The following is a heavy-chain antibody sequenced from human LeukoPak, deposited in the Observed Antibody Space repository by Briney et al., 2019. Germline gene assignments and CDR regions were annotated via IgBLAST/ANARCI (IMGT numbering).Heavy chain of an antibody. CDR3: ARDGMATIDY. CDR1: GFTLSSYS. CDR2: ISSSSSYI. D-gene: IGHD5-24*01. Sequence: GGSLRLSCAASGFTLSSYSMNWVRQTPGKGLEWVSSISSSSSYIYYADSVKGRFTISRDNAKNSLYLQMNSLRAEDTAVYYCARDGMATIDYWGQGTLVTVSS. V-gene: IGHV3-21*01. J-gene: IGHJ4*02.